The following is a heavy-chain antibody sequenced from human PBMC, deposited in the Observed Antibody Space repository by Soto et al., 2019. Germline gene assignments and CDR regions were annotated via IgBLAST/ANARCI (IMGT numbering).Heavy chain of an antibody. CDR3: ARVYYYGMDV. Sequence: SETLSLTCTVSGGSISSYYWSWIRQPPGKGLEWIGCIYYSGSTNYNPSLKSRVTISVDTSKNQFSLKLSSVTAADTAVYYCARVYYYGMDVWGQGTTVTVSS. CDR2: IYYSGST. J-gene: IGHJ6*02. CDR1: GGSISSYY. V-gene: IGHV4-59*01.